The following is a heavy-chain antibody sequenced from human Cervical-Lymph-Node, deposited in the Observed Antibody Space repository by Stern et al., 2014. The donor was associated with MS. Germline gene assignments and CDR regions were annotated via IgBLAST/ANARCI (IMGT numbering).Heavy chain of an antibody. CDR1: GYTLTDLS. J-gene: IGHJ2*01. V-gene: IGHV1-24*01. D-gene: IGHD3-10*01. CDR3: AGMVRDDWYFDL. CDR2: FDPADGDT. Sequence: VQLVQSGAEVKKPGASVKVSCKVSGYTLTDLSMHWVRQAPGKGLEWLGGFDPADGDTLYAQKFQGRVTMTEDTSTDSAYMELSSLRSEDTAVYYCAGMVRDDWYFDLWGRGTLVTVSS.